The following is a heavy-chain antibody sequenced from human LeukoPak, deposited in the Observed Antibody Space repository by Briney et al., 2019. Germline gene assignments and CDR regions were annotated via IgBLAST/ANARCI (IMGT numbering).Heavy chain of an antibody. V-gene: IGHV3-66*02. D-gene: IGHD2-2*01. CDR1: GFTVSSNY. CDR2: IYSGGST. Sequence: PGRSLRLSCAASGFTVSSNYMSWVRQAPGKGLEWVSVIYSGGSTYYADSVKGRFTISRDNSKNTLYLQMNSLRAEDTAVYYCARLLGYCSSTSCHAEYFQHWGQGTLVTVSS. CDR3: ARLLGYCSSTSCHAEYFQH. J-gene: IGHJ1*01.